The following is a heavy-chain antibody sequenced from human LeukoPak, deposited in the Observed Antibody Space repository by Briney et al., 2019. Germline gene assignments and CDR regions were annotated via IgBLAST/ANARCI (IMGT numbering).Heavy chain of an antibody. J-gene: IGHJ4*02. CDR1: GFTFSDYF. V-gene: IGHV3-23*01. CDR2: ITGGGASA. Sequence: GGSLRLSCAASGFTFSDYFMSWVRQAPGKGLEWVSTITGGGASAYYADSVKGRFTISRDNSKNTLYLQMNNLSAEDTAVYYCAKGPTYYYGSGPGYWGQGTPVTVSS. D-gene: IGHD3-10*01. CDR3: AKGPTYYYGSGPGY.